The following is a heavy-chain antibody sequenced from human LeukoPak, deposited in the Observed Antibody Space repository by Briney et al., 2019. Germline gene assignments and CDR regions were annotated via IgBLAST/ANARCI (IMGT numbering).Heavy chain of an antibody. Sequence: SGGSLRLSCAASGCTFSSYWMSWVRQAPGKGLEWVANIKQDGSEKYYVDSVKGRFTISRDNAKNSLYLQMNSLRAEDTAVYYCARGGHDYGDPFFDYWGQGTLVTVSS. J-gene: IGHJ4*02. V-gene: IGHV3-7*01. D-gene: IGHD4-17*01. CDR2: IKQDGSEK. CDR1: GCTFSSYW. CDR3: ARGGHDYGDPFFDY.